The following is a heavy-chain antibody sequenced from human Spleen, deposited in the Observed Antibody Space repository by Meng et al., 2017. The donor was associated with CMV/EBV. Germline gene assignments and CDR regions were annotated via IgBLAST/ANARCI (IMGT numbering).Heavy chain of an antibody. CDR1: GSPLSGYY. J-gene: IGHJ5*02. Sequence: SGSPLSGYYTHWVRQAPGRGLEWMGWINPSTSSTHCAQKFQCRVTMTRDTSISTAYMELCRLTSHDTAVYYCARDFDTSGYHGWFDPWGQGTLVTVSS. CDR3: ARDFDTSGYHGWFDP. V-gene: IGHV1-2*02. D-gene: IGHD3-22*01. CDR2: INPSTSST.